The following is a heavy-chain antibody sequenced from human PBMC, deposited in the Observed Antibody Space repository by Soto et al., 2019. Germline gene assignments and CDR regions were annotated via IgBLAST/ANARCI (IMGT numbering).Heavy chain of an antibody. CDR2: ISSSGSTI. J-gene: IGHJ4*02. V-gene: IGHV3-48*03. CDR1: GVTFSSYE. CDR3: ASGQTLFDY. Sequence: PGGSLNLSCAASGVTFSSYEMNWVRQGPGKGLEWVSYISSSGSTIYYADSVKGRFAISRDNAKNSLYLQMNSLRAEDTAVYYCASGQTLFDYWGQGTLVTVSS.